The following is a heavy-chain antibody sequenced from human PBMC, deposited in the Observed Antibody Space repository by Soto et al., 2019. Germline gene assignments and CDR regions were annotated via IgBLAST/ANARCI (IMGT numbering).Heavy chain of an antibody. D-gene: IGHD2-15*01. Sequence: ASVKVSCKTAGYTCTRYTMNWVRQAPGQRLEWMGWINPDNGNTKSSEKFQDRVIITRDTSASTDYMDLSSLRAEDTAVYYCARGIATGQLDPWGQGTLVTVSS. CDR1: GYTCTRYT. J-gene: IGHJ5*02. V-gene: IGHV1-3*01. CDR3: ARGIATGQLDP. CDR2: INPDNGNT.